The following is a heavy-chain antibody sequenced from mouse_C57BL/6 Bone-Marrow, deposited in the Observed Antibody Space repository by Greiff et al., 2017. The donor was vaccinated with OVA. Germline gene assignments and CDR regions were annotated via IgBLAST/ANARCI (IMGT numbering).Heavy chain of an antibody. CDR3: ATQGPFYYGNYGWYFDV. D-gene: IGHD2-1*01. Sequence: EVKLMESGAELVRPGSSVKMSCKTSGYTFTSYGINWVKQRPGQGLEWIGYIYIGNGYTEYNEKFKGKATLTSDTSSSTAYMQLSSLTSEDSAIYFCATQGPFYYGNYGWYFDVWGTGTTVTVSS. CDR1: GYTFTSYG. J-gene: IGHJ1*03. CDR2: IYIGNGYT. V-gene: IGHV1-58*01.